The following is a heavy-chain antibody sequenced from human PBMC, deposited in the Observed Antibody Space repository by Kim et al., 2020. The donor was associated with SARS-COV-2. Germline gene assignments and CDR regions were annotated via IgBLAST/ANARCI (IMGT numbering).Heavy chain of an antibody. J-gene: IGHJ6*02. CDR3: ARGAEGYCSSTSCWYYSYSYGMDV. Sequence: SETLSLTCTVSGGSISSGGYYWSWIRQHPGKCLEWIGSIYYSGRTYYNPSLKSRVTISVDTSKNQVSLKLSSVTAADTAVYYCARGAEGYCSSTSCWYYSYSYGMDVWGQGPTVTVSS. CDR2: IYYSGRT. V-gene: IGHV4-31*03. CDR1: GGSISSGGYY. D-gene: IGHD2-2*01.